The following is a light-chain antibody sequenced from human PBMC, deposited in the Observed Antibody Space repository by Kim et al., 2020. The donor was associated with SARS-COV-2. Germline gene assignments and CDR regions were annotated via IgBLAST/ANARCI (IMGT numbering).Light chain of an antibody. CDR1: SIGAKS. J-gene: IGLJ3*02. CDR2: RDR. CDR3: HVWDSNTAV. V-gene: IGLV3-9*01. Sequence: SVALGQTARITCGGSSIGAKSVHWYQQKPGQAPVLVIYRDRNRPSGIPERFSGSNSGNKATLTISRAQAGDEADYYCHVWDSNTAVFGGGTRLSVL.